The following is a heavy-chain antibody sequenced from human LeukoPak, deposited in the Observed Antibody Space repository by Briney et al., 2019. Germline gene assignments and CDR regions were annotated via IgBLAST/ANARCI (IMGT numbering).Heavy chain of an antibody. D-gene: IGHD6-19*01. CDR1: GGSISSYY. J-gene: IGHJ4*02. CDR2: IYYSGST. CDR3: ARGSSGWYPPHY. Sequence: PSETLSLTCTVSGGSISSYYWSWIRQPPGKGLEWIGYIYYSGSTNYNPSLKSRVTISVDTSKNQFSLKLSSVTAADTAVYYCARGSSGWYPPHYWGQGTLVTVSS. V-gene: IGHV4-59*01.